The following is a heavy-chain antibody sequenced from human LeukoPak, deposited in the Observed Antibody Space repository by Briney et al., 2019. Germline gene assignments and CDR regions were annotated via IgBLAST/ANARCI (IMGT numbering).Heavy chain of an antibody. Sequence: GGSLRLSCAVSGFTFSNYPMNWVRQAPGKGLEWVSSISSSSTYTFYADSVKGRFTISRDNAKNSLYLQMNSLRAENTAVYYCAKEAGMVAATPDAFDIWGQGTMVTVSS. V-gene: IGHV3-21*06. CDR2: ISSSSTYT. J-gene: IGHJ3*02. CDR1: GFTFSNYP. D-gene: IGHD2-15*01. CDR3: AKEAGMVAATPDAFDI.